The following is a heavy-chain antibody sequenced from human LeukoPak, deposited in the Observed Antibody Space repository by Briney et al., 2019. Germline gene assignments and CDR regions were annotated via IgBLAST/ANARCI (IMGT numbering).Heavy chain of an antibody. Sequence: GESLKISCGGSGYSFTSYWIAWVRQIPGKGLEWMGIIYPGDSDTRYSPSFQGQVTISADKSSSTAYVQWSALKSSDTAMCYCARRGYSGYDSPLGYWGQGTLVTVSS. V-gene: IGHV5-51*01. CDR3: ARRGYSGYDSPLGY. D-gene: IGHD5-12*01. CDR2: IYPGDSDT. J-gene: IGHJ4*02. CDR1: GYSFTSYW.